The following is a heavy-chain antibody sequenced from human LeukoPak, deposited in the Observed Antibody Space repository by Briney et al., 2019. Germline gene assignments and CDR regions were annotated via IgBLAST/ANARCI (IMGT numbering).Heavy chain of an antibody. V-gene: IGHV5-51*01. Sequence: GESLKISCKGSGYTFTNYWIGWVRQMPGKGLEFMGIIYPGDSDTRYSPSFQGQVTISVDKSINTAYLQWSSLKASDSAMYYCARTVEMATLYFDYWGQGTLVTVSS. J-gene: IGHJ4*02. CDR1: GYTFTNYW. CDR2: IYPGDSDT. CDR3: ARTVEMATLYFDY. D-gene: IGHD5-24*01.